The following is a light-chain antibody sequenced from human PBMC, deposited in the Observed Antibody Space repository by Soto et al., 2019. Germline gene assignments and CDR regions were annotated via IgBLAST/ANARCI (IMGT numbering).Light chain of an antibody. CDR3: QQYNNWPPIT. V-gene: IGKV3-15*01. CDR2: GAS. J-gene: IGKJ5*01. CDR1: QSVSSN. Sequence: EIMLKQSPDTLSVSPGERPTLSCRASQSVSSNLAWYQQKPGQAPRLLIYGASTRATGIPARFSGSGSGTEFTLTISSLQSEDFAVYYCQQYNNWPPITFGQGTRLEIK.